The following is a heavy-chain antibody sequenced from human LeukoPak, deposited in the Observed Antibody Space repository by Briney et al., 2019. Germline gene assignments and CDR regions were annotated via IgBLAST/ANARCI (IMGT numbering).Heavy chain of an antibody. CDR3: AKEEMATIGGFYYYYMDV. CDR1: GFTFSSYG. CDR2: IGGGGDST. V-gene: IGHV3-23*01. Sequence: GGSLRLSCAASGFTFSSYGMSWVRQAPGKGLEWVSAIGGGGDSTYYADSVKGRFTISRDNSKNTLYLQMNSLRAEDTAVYYCAKEEMATIGGFYYYYMDVWGKGTTVTVSS. J-gene: IGHJ6*03. D-gene: IGHD5-24*01.